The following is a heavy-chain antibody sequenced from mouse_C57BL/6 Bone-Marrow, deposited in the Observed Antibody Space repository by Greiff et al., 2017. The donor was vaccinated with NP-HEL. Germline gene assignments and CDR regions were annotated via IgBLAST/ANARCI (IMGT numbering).Heavy chain of an antibody. CDR3: TRKQTVDV. J-gene: IGHJ1*03. CDR2: IDPETGGT. Sequence: VQRVESGAELVRPGASVTLSCKASGYTFTDYEMHWVKQTPVHGLEWIGAIDPETGGTAYNQKFKGKAILTADKSSSTAYMELRSLTSEDSAVYYCTRKQTVDVWGTGTTVTVSS. V-gene: IGHV1-15*01. CDR1: GYTFTDYE.